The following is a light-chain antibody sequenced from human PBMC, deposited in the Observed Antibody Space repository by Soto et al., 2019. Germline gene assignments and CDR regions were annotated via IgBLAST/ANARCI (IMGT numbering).Light chain of an antibody. CDR3: QQYESSPRT. Sequence: VFIQSPGTLSLSPLPSATLPCRASQGVGDSLAWYQQRPGQAPRLLVYHTSNRATGIPDRFSASGSGTDLTLTISRLEPEDFAVYYCQQYESSPRTFGQGTKVDIK. CDR2: HTS. V-gene: IGKV3-20*01. CDR1: QGVGDS. J-gene: IGKJ1*01.